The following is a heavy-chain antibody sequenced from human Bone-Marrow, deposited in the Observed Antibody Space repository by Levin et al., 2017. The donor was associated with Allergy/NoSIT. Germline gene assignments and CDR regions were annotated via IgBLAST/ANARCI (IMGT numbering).Heavy chain of an antibody. J-gene: IGHJ3*02. D-gene: IGHD5-24*01. Sequence: ASVKVSCKASGYTFTSYNIHWVRQAPGQRLEWMGWINAGNGYTKYSRKFQDRVTFSRDTSATTAYLEVSSLRSEDTAVYYCARDRGRSVSQGAFDIWGQGTMVTVSS. V-gene: IGHV1-3*01. CDR3: ARDRGRSVSQGAFDI. CDR1: GYTFTSYN. CDR2: INAGNGYT.